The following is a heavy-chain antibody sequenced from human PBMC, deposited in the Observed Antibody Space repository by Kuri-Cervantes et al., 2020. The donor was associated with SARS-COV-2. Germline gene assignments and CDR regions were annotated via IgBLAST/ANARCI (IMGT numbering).Heavy chain of an antibody. CDR1: GFTFSSYG. D-gene: IGHD6-6*01. CDR3: ARDFSSSGGFDY. V-gene: IGHV3-33*08. CDR2: IWYGGSNK. Sequence: GESLKISCAASGFTFSSYGMHWVRQAPGKGLEWVAVIWYGGSNKYYADSVKGRFTISRDNSKNTLYLQMNSLRAEDTAVYYCARDFSSSGGFDYWGQGTLVTVSS. J-gene: IGHJ4*02.